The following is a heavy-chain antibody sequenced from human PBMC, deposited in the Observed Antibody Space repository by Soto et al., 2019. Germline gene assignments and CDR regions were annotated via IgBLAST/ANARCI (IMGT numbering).Heavy chain of an antibody. D-gene: IGHD2-15*01. V-gene: IGHV4-31*03. CDR3: ARDRPGYCSGGSCSGRVATYGMDV. J-gene: IGHJ6*02. CDR1: GGSISSGGYY. CDR2: IYYSGST. Sequence: QVQLQESGPGLVKPSQTLSLTCTVSGGSISSGGYYWSWIRQHPGKGLEWIGYIYYSGSTYYNPSLTRRVTISVDTSKNQFSLKLSSVTAADTAVYYCARDRPGYCSGGSCSGRVATYGMDVWGQGTTVTVSS.